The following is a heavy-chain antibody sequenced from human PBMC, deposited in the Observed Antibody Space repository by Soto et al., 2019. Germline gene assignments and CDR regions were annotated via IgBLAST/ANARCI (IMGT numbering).Heavy chain of an antibody. CDR2: IYHSGST. V-gene: IGHV4-4*02. CDR3: ARVGYYYDSSGYYAQGEYYFDY. D-gene: IGHD3-22*01. Sequence: QVQLQESGPGLVKPSGTLSLTCAVSGGSISSSNWWSWVRQPPGKGLEWIGEIYHSGSTNYNPSLKSPVTISVDKSKNQFSLKLSSVTAADTAVYYCARVGYYYDSSGYYAQGEYYFDYWGQGTLVTVSS. CDR1: GGSISSSNW. J-gene: IGHJ4*02.